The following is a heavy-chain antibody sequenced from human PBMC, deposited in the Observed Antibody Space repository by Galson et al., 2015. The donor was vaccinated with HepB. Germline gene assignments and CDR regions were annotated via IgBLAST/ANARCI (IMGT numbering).Heavy chain of an antibody. Sequence: SVKVSCKASGYSFTGNYMYWVRQAPGQGLEWMGWINPNSGGTNYAQKFQGRVTMTRDTSISTAYMELSRLRSDDTAVYYCARALWFGEFSGFDYWGQGTLVTVSS. CDR1: GYSFTGNY. D-gene: IGHD3-10*01. CDR3: ARALWFGEFSGFDY. CDR2: INPNSGGT. V-gene: IGHV1-2*02. J-gene: IGHJ4*02.